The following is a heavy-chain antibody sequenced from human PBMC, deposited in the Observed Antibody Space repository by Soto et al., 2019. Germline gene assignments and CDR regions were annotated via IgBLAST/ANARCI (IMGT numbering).Heavy chain of an antibody. J-gene: IGHJ4*02. CDR2: IDPSDSYT. V-gene: IGHV5-10-1*03. CDR1: GYSFNNFW. Sequence: EEQLVQSGAEVKKPGESLRISCKGSGYSFNNFWISWVRQVPGKGLEWMGTIDPSDSYTIYSPSFQGHVTISADKSITTAYLQWNRLKASDTDVYYCARERSGPSDYWGQGTLVTVSS. CDR3: ARERSGPSDY. D-gene: IGHD3-10*01.